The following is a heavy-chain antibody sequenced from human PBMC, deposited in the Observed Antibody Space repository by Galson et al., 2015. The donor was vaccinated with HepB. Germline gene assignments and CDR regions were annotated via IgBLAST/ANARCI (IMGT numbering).Heavy chain of an antibody. D-gene: IGHD3-16*02. V-gene: IGHV3-23*01. Sequence: SLRLSCAASGFTFSSYAMSWVRQAPGKGLEWVSAISGSGGSTYYADSVKGRFTTSRDNSKNTLYLQMNSLRAEDTAVYYCAKVRSPCLGCLGELSLLGWFDPWGQGTLVTVSS. CDR2: ISGSGGST. CDR1: GFTFSSYA. CDR3: AKVRSPCLGCLGELSLLGWFDP. J-gene: IGHJ5*02.